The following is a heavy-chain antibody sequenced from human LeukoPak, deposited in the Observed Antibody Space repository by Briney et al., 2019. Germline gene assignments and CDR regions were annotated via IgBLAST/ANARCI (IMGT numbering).Heavy chain of an antibody. CDR2: IYYSGNT. J-gene: IGHJ5*02. V-gene: IGHV4-59*01. Sequence: SETLSLTCTVSSGSITNYYWSWIRQPPGKGLEWIGFIYYSGNTNYNPSLKSRVTISVETSKNQFSLKLKSVTAADTAVYYCARGGYYGSGNDFRFDPWGQGTLVTVSS. D-gene: IGHD3-10*01. CDR1: SGSITNYY. CDR3: ARGGYYGSGNDFRFDP.